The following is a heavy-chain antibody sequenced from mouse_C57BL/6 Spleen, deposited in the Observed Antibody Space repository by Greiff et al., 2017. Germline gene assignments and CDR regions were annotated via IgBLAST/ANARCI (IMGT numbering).Heavy chain of an antibody. J-gene: IGHJ2*01. V-gene: IGHV3-6*01. CDR3: EREGLDGSSNPGYFDY. CDR1: GYSITSGYY. CDR2: ISNDGSN. Sequence: DVKLQESGPGLVKPSQSLSLTCSVTGYSITSGYYWNWIRQFPGNKLEWMGYISNDGSNNYNPSLKNRISITRDTSKNQFFLKLNSVTTEDTATYYCEREGLDGSSNPGYFDYWGQGTTLTVSS. D-gene: IGHD1-1*01.